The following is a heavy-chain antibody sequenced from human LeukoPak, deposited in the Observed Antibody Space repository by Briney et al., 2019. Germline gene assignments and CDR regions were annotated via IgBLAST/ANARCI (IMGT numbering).Heavy chain of an antibody. CDR2: IYYTGST. J-gene: IGHJ4*02. Sequence: SETLSLTCTVSGGSISSSTYYWGWIRQPPGKGLEWIGSIYYTGSTYYNPSLKSRVTISVDTSKNQFSLKLNSVTAADTAVFYCAANSADYNTLGSSYKVWGQGTLVTVSS. CDR1: GGSISSSTYY. D-gene: IGHD3-10*01. CDR3: AANSADYNTLGSSYKV. V-gene: IGHV4-39*01.